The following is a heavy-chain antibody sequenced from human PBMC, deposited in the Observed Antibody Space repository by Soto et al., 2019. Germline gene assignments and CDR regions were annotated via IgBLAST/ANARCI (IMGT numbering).Heavy chain of an antibody. CDR3: ARGFDCSSTSCYYYGMDV. V-gene: IGHV3-33*01. CDR1: GFTFSSYG. D-gene: IGHD2-2*01. CDR2: IWYDGSNK. Sequence: GGSLRLSCAASGFTFSSYGMHWVRQAPGRGLEWVAVIWYDGSNKYYADSVKGRFTISRDNSKNTLYLQMNSLRAEDTAVYYCARGFDCSSTSCYYYGMDVWGQGTTVTVSS. J-gene: IGHJ6*02.